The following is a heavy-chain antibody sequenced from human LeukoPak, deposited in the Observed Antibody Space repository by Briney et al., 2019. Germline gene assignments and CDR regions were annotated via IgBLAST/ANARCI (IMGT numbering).Heavy chain of an antibody. CDR3: ARAGDYCSSTSCYLDY. CDR2: ISSSTDYI. J-gene: IGHJ4*02. Sequence: GRSLRLSCAASGFTFSSYSMNWVRQAPGKGLESISSISSSTDYIYYADSVKGRFTISRDNAKNSLYLQMNSLGAEDTAVYYCARAGDYCSSTSCYLDYWGQGTLVTVSS. V-gene: IGHV3-21*01. D-gene: IGHD2-2*01. CDR1: GFTFSSYS.